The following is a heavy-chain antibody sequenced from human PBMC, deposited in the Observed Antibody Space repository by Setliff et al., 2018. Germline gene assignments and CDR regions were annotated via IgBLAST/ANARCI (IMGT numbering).Heavy chain of an antibody. J-gene: IGHJ4*02. CDR3: AKAESSTAASTPIDY. CDR1: GFTFSSYA. V-gene: IGHV3-23*03. CDR2: IYSGSSST. Sequence: SGGSLRLSCAASGFTFSSYAMSWVRQAPGKGLEWVSVIYSGSSSTDYADHYADSVKGRFTISRDNSNNILYLQMNNLRAEDTALYYCAKAESSTAASTPIDYWGRGILVTVSS. D-gene: IGHD2-2*01.